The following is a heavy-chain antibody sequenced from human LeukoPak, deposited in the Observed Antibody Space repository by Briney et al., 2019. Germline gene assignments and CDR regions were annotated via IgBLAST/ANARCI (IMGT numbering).Heavy chain of an antibody. Sequence: SETLSLTCTVSGGSISSYLWSWIRQPPGKGLEWMGYVYYNGSAIYSPSLKSRATLSVDMSNNQFSLHLRSVTAADTAVYYCARTYYYDSESDNWFDPWGQGTLVTVSS. CDR1: GGSISSYL. V-gene: IGHV4-59*01. CDR3: ARTYYYDSESDNWFDP. D-gene: IGHD3-10*01. J-gene: IGHJ5*02. CDR2: VYYNGSA.